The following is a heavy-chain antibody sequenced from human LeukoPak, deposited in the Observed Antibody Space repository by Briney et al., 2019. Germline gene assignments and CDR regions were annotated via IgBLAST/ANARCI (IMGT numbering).Heavy chain of an antibody. CDR2: ISAYNGNT. Sequence: ASVKVSCKASGYTFTSYGISWVRQAPGQGLEWMGWISAYNGNTNYAQKLQGRVTMTTDTSTSTAYMELSSLRSEDTAVYYCARDYDSSGSLGYWGQGTLVTVSS. V-gene: IGHV1-18*01. D-gene: IGHD3-22*01. J-gene: IGHJ4*02. CDR1: GYTFTSYG. CDR3: ARDYDSSGSLGY.